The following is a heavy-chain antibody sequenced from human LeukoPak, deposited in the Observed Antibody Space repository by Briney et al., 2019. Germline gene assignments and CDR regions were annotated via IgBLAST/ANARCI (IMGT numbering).Heavy chain of an antibody. CDR2: INPNSGGT. V-gene: IGHV1-2*02. J-gene: IGHJ4*02. Sequence: GASVKVSCKASGYTFTGYYMHWVRQAPGQGLEWMGWINPNSGGTNYAQKFQGRVTMIRGTSISTAYMELSRLRSDDTAVYYCARLPSYYDFSTVLDYWGQGTLVTVSS. CDR1: GYTFTGYY. CDR3: ARLPSYYDFSTVLDY. D-gene: IGHD3-3*01.